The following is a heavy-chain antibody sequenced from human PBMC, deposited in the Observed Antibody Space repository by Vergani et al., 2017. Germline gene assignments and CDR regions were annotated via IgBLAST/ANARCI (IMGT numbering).Heavy chain of an antibody. CDR1: GFTFSSYA. CDR3: AKAHSSGWYNWFDP. V-gene: IGHV3-9*01. CDR2: ISWNSGSI. J-gene: IGHJ5*02. D-gene: IGHD6-19*01. Sequence: VQLVESGGGVVQPGRSLRLSCAASGFTFSSYAMHWVRQAPGKGLEWVSGISWNSGSIGYADSVKGRFTISRDNAKNSLYLRMNSLRAEDTALYYCAKAHSSGWYNWFDPWGQGTLVTVSS.